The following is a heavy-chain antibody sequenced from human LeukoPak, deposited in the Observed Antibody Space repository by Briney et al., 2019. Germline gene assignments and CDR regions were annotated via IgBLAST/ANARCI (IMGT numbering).Heavy chain of an antibody. Sequence: PSETLSLTCTVSGGSISSSSYYWGWIRQPPGKGLEWIGRIYTSGSTNYNPSLKSRVTMSVDTSKNQCSLKLSSVTAADTAVYYCAREVTYYYDSSGYEDAFDIWGQGTMVTVSS. J-gene: IGHJ3*02. CDR3: AREVTYYYDSSGYEDAFDI. CDR2: IYTSGST. CDR1: GGSISSSSYY. V-gene: IGHV4-39*07. D-gene: IGHD3-22*01.